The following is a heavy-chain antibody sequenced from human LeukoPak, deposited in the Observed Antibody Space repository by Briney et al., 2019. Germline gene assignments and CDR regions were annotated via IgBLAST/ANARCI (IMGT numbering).Heavy chain of an antibody. CDR3: TTYRYNYGSTGYSYFDF. V-gene: IGHV3-15*01. J-gene: IGHJ4*02. D-gene: IGHD5-18*01. Sequence: GGSRTLSCAASGLTFANAWMSWVRQAPGKGLEWVARIISKTSGGTTDYAAPVKGRFTISRDDSKTTLYLQMNSLKTEDTAVYYCTTYRYNYGSTGYSYFDFWGQGTLVTVPS. CDR2: IISKTSGGTT. CDR1: GLTFANAW.